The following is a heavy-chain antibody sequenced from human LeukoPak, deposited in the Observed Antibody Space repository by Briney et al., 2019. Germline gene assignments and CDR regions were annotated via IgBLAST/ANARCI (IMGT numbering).Heavy chain of an antibody. J-gene: IGHJ4*02. CDR3: ARGATAIGNYNNFTGNYNDYFDP. CDR1: GYSFSSFW. V-gene: IGHV5-51*01. D-gene: IGHD3-9*01. Sequence: GGSLNISFTASGYSFSSFWIAWVRQTPGKGLECMGAIYPGDSDTKYSPSFQGHVTISADRSISTAFLQWSSLKASGSAMYFCARGATAIGNYNNFTGNYNDYFDPWGQGTLVTVSS. CDR2: IYPGDSDT.